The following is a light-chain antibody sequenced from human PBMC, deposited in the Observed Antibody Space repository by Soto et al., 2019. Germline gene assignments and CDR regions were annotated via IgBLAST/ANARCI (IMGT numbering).Light chain of an antibody. J-gene: IGLJ3*02. Sequence: QSVLTQPASVSGSPGQSITISCTGTSSDVGGYKYVSWYQQHPNKAPKLMIYEVSNRPSGVSNRFSGSKSGNTASLTISGLQAEDEADYYCSSYTSNSPRVFGGGTKLTVL. CDR3: SSYTSNSPRV. CDR2: EVS. CDR1: SSDVGGYKY. V-gene: IGLV2-14*01.